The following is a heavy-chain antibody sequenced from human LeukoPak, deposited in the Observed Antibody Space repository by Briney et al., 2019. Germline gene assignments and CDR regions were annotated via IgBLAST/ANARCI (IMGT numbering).Heavy chain of an antibody. D-gene: IGHD3-9*01. CDR3: AGDPSPDILTGYYNPHGAFDI. V-gene: IGHV3-21*01. J-gene: IGHJ3*02. CDR2: ISSSSSYI. Sequence: GGSLRLSCAASGFTFSSYSMNWVRQAPGKGLEWVSSISSSSSYIYYADSVKGRFTISRDNAKNSLYLQMNSLRAEDTAVYYCAGDPSPDILTGYYNPHGAFDIWGQGTMVTVSS. CDR1: GFTFSSYS.